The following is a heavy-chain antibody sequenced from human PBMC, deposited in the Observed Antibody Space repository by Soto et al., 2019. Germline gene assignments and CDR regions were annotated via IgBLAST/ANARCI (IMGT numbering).Heavy chain of an antibody. D-gene: IGHD2-15*01. CDR2: MNPNSGNT. V-gene: IGHV1-8*01. Sequence: ASVKVSCKASGYTFTSYDINWVRQATGQGLEWMGWMNPNSGNTGYAQKFQGRVTMTRNTSISTAYMELSSLRSEDTAVYYCARGLGFCSGGSCHPSLFDYWGQGTLVTVSS. CDR3: ARGLGFCSGGSCHPSLFDY. CDR1: GYTFTSYD. J-gene: IGHJ4*02.